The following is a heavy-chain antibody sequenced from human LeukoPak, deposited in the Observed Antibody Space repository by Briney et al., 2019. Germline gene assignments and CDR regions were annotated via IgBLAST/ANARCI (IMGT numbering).Heavy chain of an antibody. CDR1: GFTFSNAW. CDR2: IKSKTDGGTT. J-gene: IGHJ4*02. V-gene: IGHV3-15*01. D-gene: IGHD3-10*01. CDR3: TTDSSVTMVRGASDY. Sequence: GGSLRLSCAASGFTFSNAWMSWVRQAPGKGLEWVGRIKSKTDGGTTDYAAPVKGRFTISRDDSKNTLYLQMNSLKTEDTAVYYCTTDSSVTMVRGASDYWGQGTLVTVSS.